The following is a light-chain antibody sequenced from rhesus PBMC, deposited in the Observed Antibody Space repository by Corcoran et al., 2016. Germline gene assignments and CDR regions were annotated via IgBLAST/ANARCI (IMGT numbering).Light chain of an antibody. CDR1: ENVNNY. CDR3: QHSYGTPLT. Sequence: DIQMTQSPSSLSASVGDRVTITCRASENVNNYLHWYQQKPGKAPKLLIYAASTLQRGVPSRFSGSGSGTDYTFTISSLQPEDVATYYCQHSYGTPLTIGGGTKVEIK. V-gene: IGKV1-74*01. J-gene: IGKJ4*01. CDR2: AAS.